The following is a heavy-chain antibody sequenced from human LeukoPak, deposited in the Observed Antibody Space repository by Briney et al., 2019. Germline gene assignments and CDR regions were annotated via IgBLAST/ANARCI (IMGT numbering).Heavy chain of an antibody. CDR3: ARALIVTPASCYMDV. V-gene: IGHV4-34*01. Sequence: KASETLSLTCAVFGGSFSGYYWSWLRQAPGKGLEWIGEINESGDTKYNPSLKSRVTISVDTSKNQFSLNVKSVTAADTAVYYCARALIVTPASCYMDVWGKGTTVTVSS. D-gene: IGHD3-22*01. J-gene: IGHJ6*03. CDR2: INESGDT. CDR1: GGSFSGYY.